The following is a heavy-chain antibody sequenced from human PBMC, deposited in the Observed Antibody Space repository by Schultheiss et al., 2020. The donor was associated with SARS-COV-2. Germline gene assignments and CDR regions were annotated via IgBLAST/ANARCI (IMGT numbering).Heavy chain of an antibody. CDR1: GGSISSSSYY. CDR3: ARGGGYNWNYFAFDI. D-gene: IGHD1-7*01. J-gene: IGHJ3*02. Sequence: SQTLSLTCTVSGGSISSSSYYWGWIRQPPGKGLEWIGSIYYSGSTYYNPSLKSRVTISVDTSKNQFSLKLSSVTAADTAVYYCARGGGYNWNYFAFDIWGQGTMVTVS. V-gene: IGHV4-39*01. CDR2: IYYSGST.